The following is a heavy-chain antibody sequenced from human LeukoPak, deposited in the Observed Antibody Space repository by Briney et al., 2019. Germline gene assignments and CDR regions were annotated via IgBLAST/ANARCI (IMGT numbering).Heavy chain of an antibody. CDR1: GFTFSSYA. CDR2: ISGSGGST. D-gene: IGHD3-10*01. CDR3: AKGMAPYGSGSLFDY. Sequence: GGSLRLSCAASGFTFSSYAMSWVRQAPGKGLEWVSAISGSGGSTYYADSVKGRFTISRDNSKNTLYLQMNSLRAEDTAVYYCAKGMAPYGSGSLFDYWGQGTLVTVSS. J-gene: IGHJ4*02. V-gene: IGHV3-23*01.